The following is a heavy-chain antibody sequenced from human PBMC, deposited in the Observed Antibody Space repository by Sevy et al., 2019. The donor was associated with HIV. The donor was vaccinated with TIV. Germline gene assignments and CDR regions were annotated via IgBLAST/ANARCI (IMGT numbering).Heavy chain of an antibody. V-gene: IGHV2-5*01. CDR3: AHRRGYDFWSGYYRVDWFDP. J-gene: IGHJ5*02. CDR2: ISWNDDK. CDR1: GFSLSTSGVG. Sequence: SGPTLVKPTQTLTLTCTFSGFSLSTSGVGVGWIRQPPGKALEWLALISWNDDKRYSPSLKGRFTISKDTSKNQVVLTMTNMDPVDTATYYCAHRRGYDFWSGYYRVDWFDPWGQGTLVTVSS. D-gene: IGHD3-3*01.